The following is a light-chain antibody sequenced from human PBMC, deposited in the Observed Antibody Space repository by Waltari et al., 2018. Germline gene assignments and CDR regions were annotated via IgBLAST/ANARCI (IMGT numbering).Light chain of an antibody. J-gene: IGKJ1*01. CDR3: QQYGSSPPGT. Sequence: EIVLTQSPGTLSLSPGERATLSCRASQSVSSSSLAWYQQKPGQAHRLLIYGASSRATGIPDRFSGSGSGTDFTLTISRLEPEDCAVYYCQQYGSSPPGTFGQGTKVEIK. CDR1: QSVSSSS. CDR2: GAS. V-gene: IGKV3-20*01.